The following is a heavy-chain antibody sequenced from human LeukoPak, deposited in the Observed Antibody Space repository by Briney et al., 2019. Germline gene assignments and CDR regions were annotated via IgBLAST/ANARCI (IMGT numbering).Heavy chain of an antibody. CDR2: ISGSGDST. Sequence: GGSLRLSCVASGFTLRSYVMNWVRQTPGKGLEWVSSISGSGDSTFYADSVKGRFTISRDNSKNTLYLQMNSLRAEDTAVYYCAKIVFRGNIITPDDTFDMWGQGTMVTVSS. CDR3: AKIVFRGNIITPDDTFDM. J-gene: IGHJ3*02. D-gene: IGHD3-10*01. CDR1: GFTLRSYV. V-gene: IGHV3-23*01.